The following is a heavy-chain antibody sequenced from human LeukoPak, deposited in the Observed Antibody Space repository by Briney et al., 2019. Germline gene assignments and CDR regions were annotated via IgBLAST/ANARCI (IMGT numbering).Heavy chain of an antibody. J-gene: IGHJ4*02. CDR3: AGVSGATVY. V-gene: IGHV4-59*01. Sequence: SETLSLTCTVSGGFISSYYWSWIRQPPGKGLEWIGYIYYSGSTNYNPSLKSRVTISVDTSKNQFSLKLSSVTAADTAVYYCAGVSGATVYWGQGTLVTVSS. D-gene: IGHD1-26*01. CDR2: IYYSGST. CDR1: GGFISSYY.